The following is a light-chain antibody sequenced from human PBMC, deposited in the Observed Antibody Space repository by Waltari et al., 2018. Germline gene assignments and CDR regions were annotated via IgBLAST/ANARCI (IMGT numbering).Light chain of an antibody. CDR1: SGSIASYY. V-gene: IGLV6-57*04. CDR2: DDD. Sequence: NFMPTQPHSVSESPGKTVTISCTRSSGSIASYYVQWYQQRPGSAPTTVIYDDDLRPSGVPDRFSGSIDSSSNSASLTISGLKTEDEADYYCQSYDDTTNQVFGGGTKLTVL. CDR3: QSYDDTTNQV. J-gene: IGLJ2*01.